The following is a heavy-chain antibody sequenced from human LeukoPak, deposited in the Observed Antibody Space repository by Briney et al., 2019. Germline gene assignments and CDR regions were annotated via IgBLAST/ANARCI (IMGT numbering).Heavy chain of an antibody. CDR2: IRSTANGYAP. Sequence: GGSLRLSCAPSGFFFSGSALHWVRQASGKGREWVGRIRSTANGYAPAYAASEKGRLNISRDDSKNTAYLQMDSLKTEDTAVYYCTGNYYGSGSYADFDYWGQGTLVTVSS. J-gene: IGHJ4*02. CDR1: GFFFSGSA. V-gene: IGHV3-73*01. D-gene: IGHD3-10*01. CDR3: TGNYYGSGSYADFDY.